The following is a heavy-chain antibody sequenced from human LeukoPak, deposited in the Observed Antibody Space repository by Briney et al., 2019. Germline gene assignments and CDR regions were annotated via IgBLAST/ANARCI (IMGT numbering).Heavy chain of an antibody. D-gene: IGHD2-2*01. Sequence: ASVKVSCKASGGTFSSYAISWVRRAPGQGLEWMGGIIPIFGTANYAQKFQGRVTITTDESTSTAYMELSSLRSEDTAVYYCTISSTSEPGNYYMDVWGKGTTVTVSS. V-gene: IGHV1-69*05. CDR2: IIPIFGTA. CDR1: GGTFSSYA. J-gene: IGHJ6*03. CDR3: TISSTSEPGNYYMDV.